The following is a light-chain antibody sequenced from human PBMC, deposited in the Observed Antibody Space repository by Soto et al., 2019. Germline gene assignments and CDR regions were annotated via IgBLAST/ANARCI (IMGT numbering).Light chain of an antibody. Sequence: DIQMTQTPSSVSASVGDRVTITCRASEDISYWVAWYQQKPGKAPKLLIHAASSLHSGVPSRFSGSGSGTDCTLTITCLQPEDFATYYCQQANSFPYTFGQGTKVDMK. CDR1: EDISYW. CDR2: AAS. CDR3: QQANSFPYT. J-gene: IGKJ2*01. V-gene: IGKV1D-12*01.